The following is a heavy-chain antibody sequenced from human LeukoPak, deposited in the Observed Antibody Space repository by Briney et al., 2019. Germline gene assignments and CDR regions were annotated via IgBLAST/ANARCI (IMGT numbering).Heavy chain of an antibody. CDR3: ARVRVVPAALNYYYYGMDV. V-gene: IGHV4-34*01. D-gene: IGHD2-2*01. J-gene: IGHJ6*02. CDR2: IYYSGST. Sequence: SSETLSLTCAVYGGSFSGYYWSWIRQPPGKGLEWIGSIYYSGSTYYNPSLKSRVTISVDKSKNQFSLKLSSVTAADTAVYYCARVRVVPAALNYYYYGMDVWGQGTTVTVSS. CDR1: GGSFSGYY.